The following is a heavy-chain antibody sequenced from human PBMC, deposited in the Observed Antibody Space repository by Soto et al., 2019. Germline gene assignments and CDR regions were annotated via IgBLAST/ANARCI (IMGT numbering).Heavy chain of an antibody. CDR1: GFTFSSYA. CDR2: ISGSGGST. V-gene: IGHV3-23*01. D-gene: IGHD5-12*01. J-gene: IGHJ6*02. CDR3: AKDLYSGYGRHATYYYYGMDV. Sequence: GGSLRLSCAASGFTFSSYAMSWVRQAPGKGLEWVSAISGSGGSTYYADSVKGRFTISRDNSKNTLYLQMNSLRAEDTAVYYCAKDLYSGYGRHATYYYYGMDVWGQGTTVTVSS.